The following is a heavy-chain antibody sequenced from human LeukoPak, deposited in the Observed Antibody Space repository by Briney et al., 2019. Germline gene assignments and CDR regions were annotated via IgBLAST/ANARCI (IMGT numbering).Heavy chain of an antibody. J-gene: IGHJ6*02. V-gene: IGHV1-46*01. CDR2: INPSGGST. Sequence: ASVKVSCKASGYTFTSYYMHWVRQAPGQGLEWMGIINPSGGSTSYAQKFQGRVTMTRDTSTSTVYMELSSLRSEDTAVYYCAITYCSSTSCYGSYYYYGMDVWGQGTTVTVSS. CDR1: GYTFTSYY. D-gene: IGHD2-2*01. CDR3: AITYCSSTSCYGSYYYYGMDV.